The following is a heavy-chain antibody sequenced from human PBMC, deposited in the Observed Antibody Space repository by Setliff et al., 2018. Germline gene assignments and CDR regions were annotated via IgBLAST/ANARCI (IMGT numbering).Heavy chain of an antibody. CDR2: IGAYNGNT. Sequence: GASVKVSCKTSGYTFTNYGVTWVRQAPGQGLEWMGWIGAYNGNTYNAHKFQGRVTMTTDTSTSTAYMELRSLRSDDTAVYYCAREPLYYYGSGSYYKPPLYYYGMDVWGQGTTVTVSS. CDR3: AREPLYYYGSGSYYKPPLYYYGMDV. D-gene: IGHD3-10*01. J-gene: IGHJ6*02. V-gene: IGHV1-18*01. CDR1: GYTFTNYG.